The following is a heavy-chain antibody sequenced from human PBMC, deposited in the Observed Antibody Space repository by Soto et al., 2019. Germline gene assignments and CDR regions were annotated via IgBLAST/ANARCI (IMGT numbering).Heavy chain of an antibody. Sequence: GASVKVSCKASGYTFTSYGISWVRQAPGQGLEWMGWISAYNGNTNYAQKLQGRVTMTTDTSTSTAYMELRSLRSDDTAVYYCARDPIIAAAGTIGWFDPWGQGTLVTVSS. J-gene: IGHJ5*02. CDR3: ARDPIIAAAGTIGWFDP. CDR1: GYTFTSYG. D-gene: IGHD6-13*01. V-gene: IGHV1-18*04. CDR2: ISAYNGNT.